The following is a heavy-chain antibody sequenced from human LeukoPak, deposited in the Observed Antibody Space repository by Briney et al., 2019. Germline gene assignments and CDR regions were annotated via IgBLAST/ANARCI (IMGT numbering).Heavy chain of an antibody. CDR1: GGSFSGYY. CDR3: ARRPYNYSYYYYMDV. Sequence: SETLSLTCAVYGGSFSGYYWSWIRQPPGKGLEWIGEIDHSGSTKYNPSLKSRVTISVDTSKNQFSLKLSSVTAADTAVYYCARRPYNYSYYYYMDVWGKGTTVTISS. J-gene: IGHJ6*03. CDR2: IDHSGST. V-gene: IGHV4-34*01.